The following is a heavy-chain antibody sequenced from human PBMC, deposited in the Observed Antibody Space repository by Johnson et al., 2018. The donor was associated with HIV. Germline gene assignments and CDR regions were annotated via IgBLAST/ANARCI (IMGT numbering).Heavy chain of an antibody. CDR1: GFTFSTYA. Sequence: QVQLVESGGGLVQPGGSLRLSCADSGFTFSTYAMHWVRQAPGKGLAWVAVISDDGTNKFYADSVKGRFTISRDNSKSTLYLQMNSLRPEDTAVYYCVKGDEVVAATSGFDIWGQGIMVIVSS. J-gene: IGHJ3*02. V-gene: IGHV3-30*04. D-gene: IGHD2-15*01. CDR3: VKGDEVVAATSGFDI. CDR2: ISDDGTNK.